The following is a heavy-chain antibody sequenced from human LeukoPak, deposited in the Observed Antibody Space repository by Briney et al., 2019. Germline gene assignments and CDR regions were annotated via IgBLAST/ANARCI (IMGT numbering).Heavy chain of an antibody. CDR2: INHSGST. CDR1: GGSFSGYY. V-gene: IGHV4-34*01. D-gene: IGHD3-10*01. CDR3: ARRVSATYYYGSGSYYY. Sequence: PSETLSLTCAVYGGSFSGYYWSWIRQPPGKGLEWIGEINHSGSTNYNPSLKSRVTISVDTSKNQFSLKLSSVTAADTAVYYCARRVSATYYYGSGSYYYWGQGTLVTVSS. J-gene: IGHJ4*02.